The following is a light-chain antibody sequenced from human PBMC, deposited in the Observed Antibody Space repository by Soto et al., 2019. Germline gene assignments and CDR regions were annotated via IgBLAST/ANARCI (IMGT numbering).Light chain of an antibody. CDR3: CSYAGSSTDV. CDR2: EGS. Sequence: QSVLPQPASVSGSPGQSLTLSCTGTRSDVGHYNLVSWYQQHPGKAPKLMIYEGSKRPSGVSHRFSGSKSGNTASLTISIRQAEDEADYYCCSYAGSSTDVFGTGTKLTVL. CDR1: RSDVGHYNL. V-gene: IGLV2-23*01. J-gene: IGLJ1*01.